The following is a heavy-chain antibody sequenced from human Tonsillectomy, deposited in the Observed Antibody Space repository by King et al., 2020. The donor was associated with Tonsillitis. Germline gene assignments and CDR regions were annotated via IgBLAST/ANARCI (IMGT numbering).Heavy chain of an antibody. CDR1: GFTFSSYR. D-gene: IGHD2-15*01. Sequence: VQLVESGGGLVKPGGSLRLSCAASGFTFSSYRMNWVRQPPGKGLEWVSSISSSSSYMYYADSVKGRFTISRDNAKNSLYLQMNSRRAEDTDVYYCAREAHCTGGSCPHDYWGQGTLVTVSS. CDR3: AREAHCTGGSCPHDY. V-gene: IGHV3-21*04. J-gene: IGHJ4*02. CDR2: ISSSSSYM.